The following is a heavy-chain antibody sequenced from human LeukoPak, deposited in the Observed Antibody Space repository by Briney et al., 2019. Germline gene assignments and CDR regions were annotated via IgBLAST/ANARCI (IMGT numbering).Heavy chain of an antibody. Sequence: PGGSLRLSCAASGFTVSRNYMSCVRQAPGKGLEWVSVIYSGGNTYYADSVKGRFTISRDNSKNTLYLQMNSLTAEDTAVYYCANLPRGDYWGLGTLVTVSS. D-gene: IGHD3-10*01. J-gene: IGHJ4*02. CDR3: ANLPRGDY. V-gene: IGHV3-53*01. CDR1: GFTVSRNY. CDR2: IYSGGNT.